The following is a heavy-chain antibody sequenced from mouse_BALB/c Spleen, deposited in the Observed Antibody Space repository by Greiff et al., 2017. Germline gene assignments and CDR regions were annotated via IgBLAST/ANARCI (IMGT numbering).Heavy chain of an antibody. J-gene: IGHJ3*01. V-gene: IGHV1S22*01. CDR3: TKERKLGRFAY. CDR1: GYTFTSYW. D-gene: IGHD4-1*01. CDR2: IYPGSGST. Sequence: LQQPGSELVRPGASVKLSCKASGYTFTSYWMHWVKQRPGQGLEWIGNIYPGSGSTNYDEKFKSKATLTVDTSSSTAYMQLSSLTSEDSAVYYCTKERKLGRFAYWGQGTLVTVSA.